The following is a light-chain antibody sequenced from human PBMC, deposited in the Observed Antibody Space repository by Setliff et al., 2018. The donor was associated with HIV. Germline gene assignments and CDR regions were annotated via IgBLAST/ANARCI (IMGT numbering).Light chain of an antibody. Sequence: QSALTQPPSASGSPGQSVAISCTRTSSDVGDYKYVSWYQQHPGKAPKLMIYDVSKRPSGVPDRFSGSKSGNTASLTISGLQAEDEADYYCSSYTSSSTYVFGTGTKVTVL. CDR1: SSDVGDYKY. CDR2: DVS. CDR3: SSYTSSSTYV. V-gene: IGLV2-8*01. J-gene: IGLJ1*01.